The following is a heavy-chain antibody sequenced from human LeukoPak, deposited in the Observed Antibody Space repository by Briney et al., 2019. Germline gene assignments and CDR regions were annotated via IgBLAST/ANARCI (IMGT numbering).Heavy chain of an antibody. J-gene: IGHJ4*02. V-gene: IGHV4-59*08. CDR3: ARKSSTNWSFDH. Sequence: SETLSLTCTVSSGSISSYYWSWIRQPPGKGLEWIGYIYYSGNTDYNPSLKSRVTISVDTSKNQFSLKLISMTAADTAVYYCARKSSTNWSFDHWGQGTLVTVSS. CDR2: IYYSGNT. CDR1: SGSISSYY. D-gene: IGHD6-13*01.